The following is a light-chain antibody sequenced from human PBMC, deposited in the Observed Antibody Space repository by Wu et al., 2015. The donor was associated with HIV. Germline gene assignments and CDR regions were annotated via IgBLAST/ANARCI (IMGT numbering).Light chain of an antibody. V-gene: IGKV3-11*01. CDR2: DAS. Sequence: EIVLTQSPATLSLSPGERATLSCRASQSVSSYLAWYQQKPGQAPRLLIYDASSRATGIPARFSGSGSGTDFTLTISSLEPEDFAVYYCQQRSNWPPRFGPGTKVDIK. CDR3: QQRSNWPPR. J-gene: IGKJ3*01. CDR1: QSVSSY.